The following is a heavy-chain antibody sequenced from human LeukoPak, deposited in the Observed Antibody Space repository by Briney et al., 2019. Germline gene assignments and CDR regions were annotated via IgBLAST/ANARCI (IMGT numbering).Heavy chain of an antibody. D-gene: IGHD2-2*01. J-gene: IGHJ4*02. CDR1: GYTFTSYG. V-gene: IGHV1-18*04. CDR3: ARGLVVPAAILYYFDY. CDR2: ISAYNGNT. Sequence: ASVNVSCKASGYTFTSYGISWVRQAPGQGLEWMGWISAYNGNTNSAQKLQGRVTMTTDTSTSTAYMELRSLRSDDTAVYYCARGLVVPAAILYYFDYWGQGTLVTVSS.